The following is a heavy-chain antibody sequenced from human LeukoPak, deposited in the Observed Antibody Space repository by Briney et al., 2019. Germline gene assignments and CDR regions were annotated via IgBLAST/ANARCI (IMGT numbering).Heavy chain of an antibody. D-gene: IGHD3-3*01. CDR3: AKNGLRFLEWLSSFDY. Sequence: GGSLRLSCAASGFTSSSYAMSWVRQAPGKGLEWVSAISGSGGSTYYADSVKGRFTISRDNSKNTLYLQTNSLRAEDTAVYYCAKNGLRFLEWLSSFDYWGQGTLVTVSS. J-gene: IGHJ4*02. V-gene: IGHV3-23*01. CDR1: GFTSSSYA. CDR2: ISGSGGST.